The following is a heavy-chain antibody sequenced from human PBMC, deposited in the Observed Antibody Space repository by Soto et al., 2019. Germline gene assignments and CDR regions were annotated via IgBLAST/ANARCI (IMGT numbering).Heavy chain of an antibody. CDR2: ISSSGSTI. Sequence: QVQLVESGGGLVKPGGSLRLSCAASGFTFSDYYMSWIRQAPGKGLEWVSYISSSGSTIYYADSVKGRFTISRDNVKNSLYLQMNSLRAEDTAVYYCARDQVFGVVITFGYYYMDVWGKGTTVTVSS. CDR1: GFTFSDYY. CDR3: ARDQVFGVVITFGYYYMDV. V-gene: IGHV3-11*01. D-gene: IGHD3-3*01. J-gene: IGHJ6*03.